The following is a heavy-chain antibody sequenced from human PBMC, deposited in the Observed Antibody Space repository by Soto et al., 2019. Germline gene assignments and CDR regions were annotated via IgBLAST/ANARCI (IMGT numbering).Heavy chain of an antibody. J-gene: IGHJ3*01. V-gene: IGHV3-30*18. CDR3: VKGDLDTAVVNSPDAFDF. CDR1: GFMFNDYG. CDR2: ISYDGDNK. Sequence: PGGSLSLSCEASGFMFNDYGMHWVRQAPGKGLDWVAVISYDGDNKYYAQSVKGRFTISRDNSKNTLFLHMDSLRREDTAVYHCVKGDLDTAVVNSPDAFDFWGQGTMVTVSS. D-gene: IGHD5-18*01.